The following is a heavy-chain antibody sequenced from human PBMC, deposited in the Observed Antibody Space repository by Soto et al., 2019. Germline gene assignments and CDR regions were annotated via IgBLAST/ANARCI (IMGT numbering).Heavy chain of an antibody. J-gene: IGHJ3*02. CDR1: GFTFSSYG. CDR3: AKIVVVTAISAFDI. V-gene: IGHV3-30*18. Sequence: QVQLVESGGGVVQPGRSLRLSCAASGFTFSSYGMHWVRQAPGKGLEWVAVISYDGSNKYYADSVKGRFTISRDNSKNTLYLQMNSLRAEDTAVYYCAKIVVVTAISAFDIWGQGTMVTASS. D-gene: IGHD2-21*02. CDR2: ISYDGSNK.